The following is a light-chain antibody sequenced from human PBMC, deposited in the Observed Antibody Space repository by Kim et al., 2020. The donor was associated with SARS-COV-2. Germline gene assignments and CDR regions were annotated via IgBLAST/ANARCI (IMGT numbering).Light chain of an antibody. CDR3: QQYKSYPVT. CDR2: TAT. CDR1: QDISRW. J-gene: IGKJ5*01. Sequence: ASVRDRVTITCRASQDISRWLAWYQQKPGTAPKSLIYTATTLESGVPSRFSGSGSGTYFTLTISSLQPEDFATYYCQQYKSYPVTFGQGTRLEIK. V-gene: IGKV1D-16*01.